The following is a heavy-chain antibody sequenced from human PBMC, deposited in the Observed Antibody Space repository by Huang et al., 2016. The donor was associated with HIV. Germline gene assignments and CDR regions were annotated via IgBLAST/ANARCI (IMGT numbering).Heavy chain of an antibody. V-gene: IGHV1-18*01. CDR1: GYSLTSYD. J-gene: IGHJ3*02. Sequence: QVQLVQSGAELKKPGASVRVSCKASGYSLTSYDNNWVRRAPGQGPEWIGWINVNNGNTEYAQNFQGRVTMTTDTSTNTAYMELRSRRSDDTAVYYCARGDSGWSYDAFNIWGQGTMVTVSS. D-gene: IGHD6-19*01. CDR2: INVNNGNT. CDR3: ARGDSGWSYDAFNI.